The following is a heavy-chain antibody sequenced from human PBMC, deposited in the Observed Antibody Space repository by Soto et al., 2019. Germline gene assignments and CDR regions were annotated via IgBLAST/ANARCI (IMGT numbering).Heavy chain of an antibody. CDR3: ARRSPSYSSSWYYFDY. J-gene: IGHJ4*02. Sequence: PSETLSLTCTVSGDSISSNSHYWGWIRQHPGKGLEWIGYIYYSGSTYYNPSLKSRVTISVDTSKNQFSLKLSSVTAADTAVYYCARRSPSYSSSWYYFDYWGQGTLVTVSS. V-gene: IGHV4-31*03. CDR2: IYYSGST. CDR1: GDSISSNSHY. D-gene: IGHD6-13*01.